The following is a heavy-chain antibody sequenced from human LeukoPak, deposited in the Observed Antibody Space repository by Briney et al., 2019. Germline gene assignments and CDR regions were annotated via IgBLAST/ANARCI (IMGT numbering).Heavy chain of an antibody. V-gene: IGHV4-59*01. CDR2: IYYSGST. CDR1: GGSISSYY. CDR3: ARARYYYDSSGYYYGTPGWYFDL. J-gene: IGHJ2*01. Sequence: SETLSLTCTFSGGSISSYYWSWIRQPPGKGLEWIGYIYYSGSTNYNPSLKSRVTISVDTSKNQFSLKLSSATAADTAVYYCARARYYYDSSGYYYGTPGWYFDLWGRGTLVTVSS. D-gene: IGHD3-22*01.